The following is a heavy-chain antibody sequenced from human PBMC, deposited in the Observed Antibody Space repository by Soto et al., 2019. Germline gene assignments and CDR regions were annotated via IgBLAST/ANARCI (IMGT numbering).Heavy chain of an antibody. J-gene: IGHJ4*02. CDR1: GYTFTSYG. CDR2: ISAYNGNT. Sequence: ASVKVSCKASGYTFTSYGISWVRQAPGQGLEWMGWISAYNGNTNYAQKLQGRGTMTTDTSTSTAYMELRSLRSDDTAVYYCARDRLSLYYDHSSGYPPAPNYWGQGTLVTVSS. CDR3: ARDRLSLYYDHSSGYPPAPNY. D-gene: IGHD3-22*01. V-gene: IGHV1-18*01.